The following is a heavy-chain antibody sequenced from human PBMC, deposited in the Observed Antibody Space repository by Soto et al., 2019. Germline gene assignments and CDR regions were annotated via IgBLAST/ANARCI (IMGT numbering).Heavy chain of an antibody. J-gene: IGHJ4*02. V-gene: IGHV4-59*08. CDR2: IEDSGST. Sequence: SETLSLTCSVSGGSISFYYWSWIRQPPGKGLEWIGHIEDSGSTHYTPSLKSRVTISVDMSKNQFSLNLTSVTAADTAVYYCARLDGYNYPDYWGQGTLVTVSS. CDR3: ARLDGYNYPDY. CDR1: GGSISFYY. D-gene: IGHD5-12*01.